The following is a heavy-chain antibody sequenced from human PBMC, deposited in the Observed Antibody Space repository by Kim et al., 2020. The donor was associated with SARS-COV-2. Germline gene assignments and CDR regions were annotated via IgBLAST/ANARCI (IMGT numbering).Heavy chain of an antibody. V-gene: IGHV4-59*01. CDR2: IYYSGST. J-gene: IGHJ4*01. CDR3: ARSYYDFWSGYYLPWYYF. Sequence: SETLSLTCTVSGGSISSYYWSWIRQPPGKGLEWIGYIYYSGSTNYNPSLKSRVTISVDTSKNQFSLKLSSVTAADTAVYYCARSYYDFWSGYYLPWYYF. D-gene: IGHD3-3*01. CDR1: GGSISSYY.